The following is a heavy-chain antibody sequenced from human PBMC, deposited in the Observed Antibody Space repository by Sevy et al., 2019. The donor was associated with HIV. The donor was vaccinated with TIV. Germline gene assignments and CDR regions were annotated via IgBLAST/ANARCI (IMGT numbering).Heavy chain of an antibody. J-gene: IGHJ4*02. CDR1: AFTFSIHW. V-gene: IGHV3-7*01. CDR3: ARDTAMAPFDG. CDR2: IKEDGSEK. Sequence: GGSLRLSCEASAFTFSIHWMSWARQAPGKGLEWVANIKEDGSEKYYVDSVKGRFTISRDNAKNSLYLQMNSLRADDTAVYHCARDTAMAPFDGWGQGTLVTVSS. D-gene: IGHD5-18*01.